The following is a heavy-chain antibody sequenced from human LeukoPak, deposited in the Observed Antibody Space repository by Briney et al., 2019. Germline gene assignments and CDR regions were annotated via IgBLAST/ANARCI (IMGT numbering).Heavy chain of an antibody. CDR3: AILPWERPGLVY. Sequence: GGSLRLSCAASGFTFSSYGMHWVRQAPGKGLEWVAVISYDGSNKYYADSVKGRFTISRDNSKNTLYLQMNSLRAEDTAVYYCAILPWERPGLVYWGQGTMVTVSS. J-gene: IGHJ4*02. CDR2: ISYDGSNK. D-gene: IGHD1-26*01. CDR1: GFTFSSYG. V-gene: IGHV3-30*03.